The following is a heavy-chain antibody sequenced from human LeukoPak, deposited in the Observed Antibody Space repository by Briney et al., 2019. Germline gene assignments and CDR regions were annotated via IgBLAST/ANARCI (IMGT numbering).Heavy chain of an antibody. D-gene: IGHD3-10*01. V-gene: IGHV4-39*07. Sequence: PSETLSLTCTVSGDSFSSVTDYWAWIRQPPGKGLEWIASGDYSGGTYYNPSLESRVAISADMSKNQFSLKLTSVTGADTAVYYCARHERITMVRGLDYWGQGTLVTVSS. CDR3: ARHERITMVRGLDY. J-gene: IGHJ4*02. CDR2: GDYSGGT. CDR1: GDSFSSVTDY.